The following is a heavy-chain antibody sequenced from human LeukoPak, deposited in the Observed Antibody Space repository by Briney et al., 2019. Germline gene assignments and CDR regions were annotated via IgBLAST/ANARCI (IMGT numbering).Heavy chain of an antibody. J-gene: IGHJ3*01. D-gene: IGHD1-14*01. Sequence: GGSLRLSCAASGFNLNSYLMSWVRQAPGRGLEWVANINKDGSEENYLDSVKGRFTVSRDNAKNSLYLQMNSLRGEDTAVYYCARSKPKTNALDLWGQGTTVTISS. V-gene: IGHV3-7*01. CDR1: GFNLNSYL. CDR3: ARSKPKTNALDL. CDR2: INKDGSEE.